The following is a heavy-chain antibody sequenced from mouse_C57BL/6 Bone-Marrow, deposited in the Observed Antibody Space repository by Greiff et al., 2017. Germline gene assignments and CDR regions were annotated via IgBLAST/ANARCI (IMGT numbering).Heavy chain of an antibody. CDR3: ARVVYDKGFRFAY. Sequence: VKLMESGPELVRPGVSVKISCKGSGYTFTDYAMHWVKQSHAKSLEWIGVIITYYGDASYNQKFKDKATMTVDKSSRTAYMELDRVTAEESAVYYCARVVYDKGFRFAYWGEGTLVTVSA. CDR2: IITYYGDA. D-gene: IGHD1-1*01. V-gene: IGHV1-67*01. J-gene: IGHJ3*01. CDR1: GYTFTDYA.